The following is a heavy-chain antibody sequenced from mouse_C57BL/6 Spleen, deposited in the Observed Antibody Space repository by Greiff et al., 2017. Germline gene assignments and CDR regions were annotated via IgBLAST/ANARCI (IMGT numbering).Heavy chain of an antibody. J-gene: IGHJ3*01. D-gene: IGHD4-1*01. CDR2: IHPNSGST. CDR3: AREGGGLGGAWFAY. V-gene: IGHV1-64*01. Sequence: QVQLQQSGAELVKPGASVKLSCKASGYTFTSYWMHWVKQRPGQGLEWIGMIHPNSGSTNYTEKFKSKATLTVDKSSSTAYMQLSSLTSEASAVYDGAREGGGLGGAWFAYWGQGTLVTVSA. CDR1: GYTFTSYW.